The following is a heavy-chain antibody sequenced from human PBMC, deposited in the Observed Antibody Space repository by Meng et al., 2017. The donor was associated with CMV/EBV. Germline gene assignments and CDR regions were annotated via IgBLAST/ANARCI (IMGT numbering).Heavy chain of an antibody. V-gene: IGHV5-51*01. Sequence: TVSCKGSGYSFTSYWIGWVRQMPGKGLEWMGLIYPGDSDTSYSPSFQGQVTISADKSISTAYLQWSSLKASDTAMYYCAGLDNDFWRERPKGYGMDVWGQGTTVTVSS. D-gene: IGHD3-3*01. CDR1: GYSFTSYW. J-gene: IGHJ6*02. CDR3: AGLDNDFWRERPKGYGMDV. CDR2: IYPGDSDT.